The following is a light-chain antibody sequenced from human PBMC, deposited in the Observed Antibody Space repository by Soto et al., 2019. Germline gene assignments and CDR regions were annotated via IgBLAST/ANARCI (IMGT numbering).Light chain of an antibody. CDR2: GNT. CDR1: SSNIGAGYD. Sequence: QSVLTQPPSVSGAPGQRVTISCTGSSSNIGAGYDVYWYQQLPGRAPKLLIYGNTNRPSGVPDRFSGSKSGTSASLAITGLQAEDEADYYCRSFDSSLSVVFGGGTKVTVL. V-gene: IGLV1-40*01. J-gene: IGLJ2*01. CDR3: RSFDSSLSVV.